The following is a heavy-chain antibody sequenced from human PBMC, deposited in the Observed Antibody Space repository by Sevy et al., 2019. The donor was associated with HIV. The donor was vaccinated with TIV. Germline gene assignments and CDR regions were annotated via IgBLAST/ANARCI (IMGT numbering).Heavy chain of an antibody. J-gene: IGHJ4*02. CDR3: ARVLERLTNYDY. Sequence: ASVKVSCKASGYTFTGYYMHWVRQAPGQGLEWMGWINPNSGGTNYAQKFQGRVTMTRDTSISTAYMELSRLRSDDTVVYYCARVLERLTNYDYWGQGTLVTVSS. D-gene: IGHD1-1*01. CDR1: GYTFTGYY. V-gene: IGHV1-2*02. CDR2: INPNSGGT.